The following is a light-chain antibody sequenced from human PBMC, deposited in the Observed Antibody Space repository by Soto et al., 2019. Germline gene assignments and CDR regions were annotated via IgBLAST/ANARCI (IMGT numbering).Light chain of an antibody. J-gene: IGLJ3*02. CDR1: SSDVGSYNL. CDR2: EGS. V-gene: IGLV2-23*01. Sequence: QSALTQPASVSGSPGQSITISCTGPSSDVGSYNLVSWYQQHPGKAPKLMIYEGSKRPSGVPNRFSGSKSGNTASLTISGLQAEDEADYYCCSYAGSSTLVFGGGTKVTVL. CDR3: CSYAGSSTLV.